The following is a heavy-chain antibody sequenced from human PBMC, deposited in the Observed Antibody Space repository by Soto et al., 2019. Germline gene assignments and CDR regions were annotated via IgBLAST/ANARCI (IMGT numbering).Heavy chain of an antibody. J-gene: IGHJ6*02. CDR1: GYTFTSYG. Sequence: ASVKVSCKASGYTFTSYGISWVRQAPGQGLEWMGWISAYNGNTNYALKLQGRVTMTTDTSTSTAYMELRSLRSDDTAVYYCARVSEDIVVVPAAIHYYYYGMDVGGQGTTVTVSS. CDR2: ISAYNGNT. CDR3: ARVSEDIVVVPAAIHYYYYGMDV. D-gene: IGHD2-2*01. V-gene: IGHV1-18*01.